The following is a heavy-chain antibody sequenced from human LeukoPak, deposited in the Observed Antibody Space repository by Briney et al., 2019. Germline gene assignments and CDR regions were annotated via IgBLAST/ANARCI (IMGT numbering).Heavy chain of an antibody. D-gene: IGHD6-13*01. CDR1: GGSISSSSYY. Sequence: SETLSLTCTVSGGSISSSSYYWGWIRQPPGKGLEWIGSVYYSGSTYYNPSLKSRVTISVDTSKNQFSLKLSSVTAANTAVYCCARGLRPPIAPAATVYFDYWGQGTLVTVSS. CDR2: VYYSGST. V-gene: IGHV4-39*07. J-gene: IGHJ4*02. CDR3: ARGLRPPIAPAATVYFDY.